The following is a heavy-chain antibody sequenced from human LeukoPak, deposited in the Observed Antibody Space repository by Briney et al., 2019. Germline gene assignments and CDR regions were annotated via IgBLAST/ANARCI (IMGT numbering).Heavy chain of an antibody. CDR2: FDHSGST. J-gene: IGHJ3*02. V-gene: IGHV4-38-2*01. CDR1: GYSISSGYY. CDR3: ASVQIWPNDAFDI. D-gene: IGHD5-18*01. Sequence: SETLSLTCAVSGYSISSGYYWGWIRPPPGKGLEWIGSFDHSGSTYYNPSLKSRVTLSLYTSKNQFSLKLSSVTAADTAVYYCASVQIWPNDAFDIWGQGTMVTVSS.